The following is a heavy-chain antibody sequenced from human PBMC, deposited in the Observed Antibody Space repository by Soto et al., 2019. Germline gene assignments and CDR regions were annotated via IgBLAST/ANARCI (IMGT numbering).Heavy chain of an antibody. CDR3: AKEASLAYYYYCGMDV. CDR2: ISWNSGSI. Sequence: GGSLRLSCAASGFTFDDYAMHWVRQAPGKGLEWVSGISWNSGSIGYADSVKGRFTISRDNAKNSLYLQMNSLRAEDTALYYCAKEASLAYYYYCGMDVWGQGTTVTVSS. V-gene: IGHV3-9*01. CDR1: GFTFDDYA. J-gene: IGHJ6*02.